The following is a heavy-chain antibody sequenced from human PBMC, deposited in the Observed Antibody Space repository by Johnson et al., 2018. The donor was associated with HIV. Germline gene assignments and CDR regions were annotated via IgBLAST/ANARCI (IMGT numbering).Heavy chain of an antibody. Sequence: QMLLVESGGGVVQPGGSLRLSCAASGFTFSSYGMYWVRQAPGKGLEWVAFIRYDGSNKYYADSVKGRFTISRDNSKNTLYLQMNSLRAEDTAVYYCAYPREGSSWSNDAFDIWGQGTMVTVSS. CDR1: GFTFSSYG. J-gene: IGHJ3*02. V-gene: IGHV3-30*02. CDR3: AYPREGSSWSNDAFDI. D-gene: IGHD6-13*01. CDR2: IRYDGSNK.